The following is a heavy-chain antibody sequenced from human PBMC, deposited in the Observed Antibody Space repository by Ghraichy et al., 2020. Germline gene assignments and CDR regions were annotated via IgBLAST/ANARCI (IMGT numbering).Heavy chain of an antibody. Sequence: SETLSLTCAVSGGSISSGGYSWSWIRQPPGKGLEWIGYIYHSGSTYYNPSLKSRVTISVDRSKNQFSLKLSSVTAADTAVYYCARCQDSSGCLLDYWGQGTLVTVSS. J-gene: IGHJ4*02. CDR1: GGSISSGGYS. CDR3: ARCQDSSGCLLDY. D-gene: IGHD3-22*01. V-gene: IGHV4-30-2*01. CDR2: IYHSGST.